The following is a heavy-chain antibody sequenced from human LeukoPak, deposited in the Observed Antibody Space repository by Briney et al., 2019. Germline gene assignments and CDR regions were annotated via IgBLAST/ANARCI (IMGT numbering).Heavy chain of an antibody. Sequence: SETLSLTCTVSGGSISSYYWSWIRQPPGKGLEWIGYISYSGSTNYNPSLKSRVTISVDTSKNQFSLKLSSVTAADTAVYYCARESQGAAPSYWGQGTLVTVSS. V-gene: IGHV4-59*01. CDR3: ARESQGAAPSY. D-gene: IGHD2-15*01. CDR2: ISYSGST. J-gene: IGHJ4*02. CDR1: GGSISSYY.